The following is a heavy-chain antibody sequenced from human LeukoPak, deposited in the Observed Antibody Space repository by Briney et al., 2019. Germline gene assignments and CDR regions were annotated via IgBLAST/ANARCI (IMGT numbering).Heavy chain of an antibody. CDR3: ARGRWDLSGYFDY. V-gene: IGHV3-33*01. CDR1: GFAFSTYG. D-gene: IGHD1-26*01. J-gene: IGHJ4*02. CDR2: IWYDGSKK. Sequence: GGSLRLSCAASGFAFSTYGMHWVRQAPGKGLEWVAVIWYDGSKKLYSDSVKGRFTISRDNSKNTVYLQMNSLRAEDTAVFFCARGRWDLSGYFDYWGQGTLVTVSS.